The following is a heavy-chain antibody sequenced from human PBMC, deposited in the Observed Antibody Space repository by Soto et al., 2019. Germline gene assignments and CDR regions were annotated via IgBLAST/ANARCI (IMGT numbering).Heavy chain of an antibody. CDR2: INSDGSST. CDR3: ARLGYDFWSGYHFDY. J-gene: IGHJ4*02. V-gene: IGHV3-74*01. D-gene: IGHD3-3*01. Sequence: GGYLRLSCAASGFTFSSYWMHWVRQAPGKGLVWVSRINSDGSSTSYADSVKGRFTISRYNAKNTLYLQMNSLRAEDTAVYYCARLGYDFWSGYHFDYWGQGTLVTVSS. CDR1: GFTFSSYW.